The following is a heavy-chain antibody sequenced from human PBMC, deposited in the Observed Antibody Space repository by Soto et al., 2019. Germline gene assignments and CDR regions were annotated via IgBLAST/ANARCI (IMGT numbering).Heavy chain of an antibody. CDR1: GGSFSSDSFI. CDR3: ARDPPHCTNGVCPYYYYGMDV. CDR2: INYSGTT. D-gene: IGHD2-8*01. V-gene: IGHV4-31*03. J-gene: IGHJ6*02. Sequence: LSLTCSVSGGSFSSDSFIWSWVRQFPGKGLEWIGYINYSGTTYYNPSLRSRITMSVDTSKNQFSLNLSSVTAADTAVYYCARDPPHCTNGVCPYYYYGMDVWGQGTTVTVSS.